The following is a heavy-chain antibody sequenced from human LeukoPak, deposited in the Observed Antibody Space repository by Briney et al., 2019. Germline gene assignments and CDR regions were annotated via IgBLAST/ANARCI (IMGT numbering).Heavy chain of an antibody. V-gene: IGHV4-34*01. D-gene: IGHD1-26*01. CDR3: ARGCHSGGCRMIPSQPYPVYYFDY. CDR2: INHSGST. Sequence: SETLSLTCAVYGGSFSGYYWSWIRQPPGKGLEWIGEINHSGSTNYNPSLKSRVTISVDTSKNQFSLKLSSVTAADAAVYYCARGCHSGGCRMIPSQPYPVYYFDYWGQGTLVTVSS. J-gene: IGHJ4*02. CDR1: GGSFSGYY.